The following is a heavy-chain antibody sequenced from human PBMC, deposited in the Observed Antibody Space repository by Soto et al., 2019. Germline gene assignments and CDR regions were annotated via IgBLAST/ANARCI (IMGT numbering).Heavy chain of an antibody. CDR3: ARDTIAAAGNHYYNYGMDV. Sequence: PSETLSPTCTVSGGSISSYYWSWIRQPPGKGLEWIGYIYYSGSTNYNPSLKSRVTISVDTSKNQFSLKLSSVTAADTAVYYCARDTIAAAGNHYYNYGMDVWGQGTTVTVSS. D-gene: IGHD6-13*01. CDR2: IYYSGST. J-gene: IGHJ6*02. V-gene: IGHV4-59*01. CDR1: GGSISSYY.